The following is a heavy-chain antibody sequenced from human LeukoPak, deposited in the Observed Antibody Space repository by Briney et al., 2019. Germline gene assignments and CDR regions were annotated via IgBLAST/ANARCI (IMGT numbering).Heavy chain of an antibody. D-gene: IGHD2-15*01. J-gene: IGHJ4*02. CDR1: GGSISSYY. Sequence: SETLSLTCTVSGGSISSYYWIWIRQPPEKGLEWIGYIYYSGSTNYNPSLKSRVTISVDTSKNQFSLKLSSVTAADTAVYYCARVIQDCSGGTCYSIDYWGQGTLVTVSS. CDR2: IYYSGST. CDR3: ARVIQDCSGGTCYSIDY. V-gene: IGHV4-59*01.